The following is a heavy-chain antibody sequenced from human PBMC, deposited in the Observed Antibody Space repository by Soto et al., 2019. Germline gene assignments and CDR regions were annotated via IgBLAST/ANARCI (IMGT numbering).Heavy chain of an antibody. CDR3: AKSPTAAVAGTSALDY. J-gene: IGHJ4*02. CDR2: ISGSGGST. Sequence: GGSLRLSCAASGFTFSSYAMSWVRQAPGKGLEWVSAISGSGGSTYYADSVKGRFTISTDNSKNTLYLQMNSLRAEDTAVYYCAKSPTAAVAGTSALDYWGQGTLVTVSS. D-gene: IGHD6-19*01. CDR1: GFTFSSYA. V-gene: IGHV3-23*01.